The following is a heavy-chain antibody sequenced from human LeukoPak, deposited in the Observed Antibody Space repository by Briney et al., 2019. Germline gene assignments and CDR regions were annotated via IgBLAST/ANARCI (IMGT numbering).Heavy chain of an antibody. CDR1: GFPFSSYN. Sequence: GGSLRLSCAASGFPFSSYNMNWVRQAPGKGLEWVSAITGRGRSTYYADSVKGRFTISRDNAKNSLYLQMNSLRAEDTAVYYCARDRSGYTFGDWGQGTLVTVSS. V-gene: IGHV3-21*01. CDR2: ITGRGRST. D-gene: IGHD5-18*01. J-gene: IGHJ4*02. CDR3: ARDRSGYTFGD.